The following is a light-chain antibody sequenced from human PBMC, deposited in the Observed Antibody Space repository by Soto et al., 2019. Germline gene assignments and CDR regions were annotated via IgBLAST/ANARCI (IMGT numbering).Light chain of an antibody. J-gene: IGKJ5*01. Sequence: IVLTQSPGTLSLSRGEIATLSGRASQSVSSSYLAWYQQKPGQAPRLLIFGASTRATGIPDRFSGSGAGAYFNLTISRLEPADFGVYYCQQYGSSHTFGQGTRLEIK. CDR3: QQYGSSHT. V-gene: IGKV3-20*01. CDR1: QSVSSSY. CDR2: GAS.